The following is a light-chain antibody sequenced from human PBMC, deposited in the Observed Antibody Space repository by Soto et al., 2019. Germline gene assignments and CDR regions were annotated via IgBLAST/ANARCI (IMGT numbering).Light chain of an antibody. CDR3: SSDTSSGV. CDR2: DAN. J-gene: IGLJ1*01. CDR1: TSDVGGHNH. Sequence: QSALTQPASVSGSPGQSLTISCTGTTSDVGGHNHVSWYQQHPDKAPKLIIYDANNRPSGLSNRFSGSKSGNTASLTICGLKADDEADYYCSSDTSSGVFGTGTKLTVL. V-gene: IGLV2-14*01.